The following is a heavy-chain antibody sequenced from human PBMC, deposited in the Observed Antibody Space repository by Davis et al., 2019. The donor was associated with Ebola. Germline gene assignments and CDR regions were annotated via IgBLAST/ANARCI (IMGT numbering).Heavy chain of an antibody. Sequence: GESLKISCAASGFTFSSYAMHLVRHAPGKGLEWVAVISYDGSNKYYADSVKGRFTISRDNSKNTLYLQMNSRRAEDTAVYYCARDQVDPGSDIVLVPDAPPLVDWGQGTLVTVSS. D-gene: IGHD2-2*01. CDR3: ARDQVDPGSDIVLVPDAPPLVD. CDR2: ISYDGSNK. V-gene: IGHV3-30-3*01. J-gene: IGHJ4*02. CDR1: GFTFSSYA.